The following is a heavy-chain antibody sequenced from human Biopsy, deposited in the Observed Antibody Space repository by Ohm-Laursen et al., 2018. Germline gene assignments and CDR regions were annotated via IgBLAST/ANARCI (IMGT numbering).Heavy chain of an antibody. D-gene: IGHD3-10*01. CDR3: VTDRLDDITKVRGIMTD. V-gene: IGHV3-33*01. CDR1: GFNFSAYG. CDR2: TWDDGSHQ. J-gene: IGHJ4*02. Sequence: SLRLSCAASGFNFSAYGMRWVRQAPDKGLGWVALTWDDGSHQYYADSVKGRFTISRDNSKNSLYLHINTLRVEDTAVYYCVTDRLDDITKVRGIMTDWGQGTLVIVSS.